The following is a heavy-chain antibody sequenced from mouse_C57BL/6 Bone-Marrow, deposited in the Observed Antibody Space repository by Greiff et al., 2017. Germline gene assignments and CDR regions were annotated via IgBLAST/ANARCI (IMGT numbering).Heavy chain of an antibody. CDR3: ARRDYSNYN. D-gene: IGHD2-5*01. CDR2: IYPGSGST. V-gene: IGHV1-55*01. Sequence: QVRLQQPGAELLKPGASVKMSCQASGYTFTSYWITWVKQRPGQGLEWIGEIYPGSGSTNYNEKFKSKATLTVAPSSSTAYIQLRSLTSVASSVYYCARRDYSNYNWGQGATLTVSS. CDR1: GYTFTSYW. J-gene: IGHJ2*01.